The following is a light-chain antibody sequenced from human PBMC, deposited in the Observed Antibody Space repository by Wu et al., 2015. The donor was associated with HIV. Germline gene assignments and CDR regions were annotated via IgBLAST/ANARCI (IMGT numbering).Light chain of an antibody. Sequence: EIVMTQSPATLSVSPGERATFSCRADQSVSSSYLAWYQQKFGQAPRLLIYGASTRANGITDRFRGSGSGTDFTLIITRVEPEDSAVYFCQQYGSSPYTFGQGTKVEIK. J-gene: IGKJ2*01. CDR1: QSVSSSY. CDR2: GAS. CDR3: QQYGSSPYT. V-gene: IGKV3-20*01.